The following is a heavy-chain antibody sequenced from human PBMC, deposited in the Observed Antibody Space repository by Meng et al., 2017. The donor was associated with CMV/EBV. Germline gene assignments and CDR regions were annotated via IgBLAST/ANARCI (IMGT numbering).Heavy chain of an antibody. CDR3: ARGDPVLRFLEWLPRYYGMDV. CDR2: INNDGGNT. J-gene: IGHJ6*02. Sequence: GGSLRLSCAASGFTFSDYWMHWVRQAPGKGLVWVSRINNDGGNTVYADSVKGRFTFSRDNAKNTLYLQMNSLRAEDTAVYYCARGDPVLRFLEWLPRYYGMDVWGQGTTVTVSS. CDR1: GFTFSDYW. D-gene: IGHD3-3*01. V-gene: IGHV3-74*01.